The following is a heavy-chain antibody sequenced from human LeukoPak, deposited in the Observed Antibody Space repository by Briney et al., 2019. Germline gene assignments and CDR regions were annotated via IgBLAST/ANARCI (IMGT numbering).Heavy chain of an antibody. CDR1: GFTFTNYY. CDR2: IRQDASAV. Sequence: GGSLRLSCAASGFTFTNYYMSWVRQAPGKGLEWVANIRQDASAVFQVDSLRGRFTVSRDNTKNSLYLQMSSLRVEDTAVYYCARWIHDSAAWRLDYWGRGALVTVSS. CDR3: ARWIHDSAAWRLDY. J-gene: IGHJ4*02. D-gene: IGHD3-22*01. V-gene: IGHV3-7*04.